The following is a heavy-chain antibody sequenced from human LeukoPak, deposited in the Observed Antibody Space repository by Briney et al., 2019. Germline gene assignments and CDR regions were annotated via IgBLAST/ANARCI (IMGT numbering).Heavy chain of an antibody. V-gene: IGHV3-7*05. CDR1: GFTSNKYC. Sequence: GGSLRLSCAASGFTSNKYCMSWVRQAPGKGLEWVANIKQDGSEKYYVDSVKGQFTISRDNAKNSLYLQMDSLRAEDTAVYYCARDAVPGDYWGQGTLVTVSS. D-gene: IGHD6-19*01. CDR3: ARDAVPGDY. J-gene: IGHJ4*02. CDR2: IKQDGSEK.